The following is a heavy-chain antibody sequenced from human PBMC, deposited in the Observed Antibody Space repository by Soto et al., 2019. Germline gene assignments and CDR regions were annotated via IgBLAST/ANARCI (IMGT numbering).Heavy chain of an antibody. CDR2: ISYDGSNK. D-gene: IGHD2-8*01. Sequence: QPGGSLRLSCEASGFNFSHYAMHWVRQAPGKGLEWVAVISYDGSNKYYADSVKGRFTISRDNSKNTLYLQMNSLRAEDTAVYYCASMDKSIGTNGLYYYYYGMDVWGQGTTVTVSS. J-gene: IGHJ6*02. CDR1: GFNFSHYA. V-gene: IGHV3-30-3*01. CDR3: ASMDKSIGTNGLYYYYYGMDV.